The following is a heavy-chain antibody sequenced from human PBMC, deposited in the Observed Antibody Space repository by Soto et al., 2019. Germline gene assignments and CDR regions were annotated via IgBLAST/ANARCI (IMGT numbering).Heavy chain of an antibody. D-gene: IGHD2-2*02. CDR2: INAGNGNT. CDR3: ASSFTVPVAIGY. CDR1: GYTFTSYA. J-gene: IGHJ4*01. Sequence: QVQLVQSGAEVKKPGASVKVSCKASGYTFTSYAMNWVRLAPGQRLEWMGWINAGNGNTKYSQKFQGRVTITRDTHASTAYMELSSLRSDDTAVYYCASSFTVPVAIGYWGHGTLFTFSS. V-gene: IGHV1-3*01.